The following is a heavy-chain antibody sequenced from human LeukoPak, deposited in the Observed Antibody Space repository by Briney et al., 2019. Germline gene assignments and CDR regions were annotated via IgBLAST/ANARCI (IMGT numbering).Heavy chain of an antibody. CDR1: GASTNSHY. Sequence: SETLSLTCSVSGASTNSHYWSWIRQPPGKGLEWIGNIYYNRSTSYHPSLKSRVTVSVDTSTNQFSLRLTSVTAADTALYYCARRIFWGSSSWSFDYWGQGTLVTVSS. V-gene: IGHV4-59*11. D-gene: IGHD6-13*01. CDR3: ARRIFWGSSSWSFDY. J-gene: IGHJ4*02. CDR2: IYYNRST.